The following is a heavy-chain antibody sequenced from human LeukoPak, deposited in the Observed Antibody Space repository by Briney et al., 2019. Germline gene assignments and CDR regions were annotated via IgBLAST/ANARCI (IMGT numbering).Heavy chain of an antibody. CDR3: ARDGAARGSGSFGD. CDR2: MNQDGSEK. CDR1: GFTFSRYW. J-gene: IGHJ4*02. D-gene: IGHD3-10*01. V-gene: IGHV3-7*01. Sequence: PGGSLRLSCAASGFTFSRYWMSWVRQAPGKGLEWVANMNQDGSEKYYVDSVKGRFTISRDNAKNSLYLQVNSLRAEDTAVYYCARDGAARGSGSFGDWGQGTLLTVSS.